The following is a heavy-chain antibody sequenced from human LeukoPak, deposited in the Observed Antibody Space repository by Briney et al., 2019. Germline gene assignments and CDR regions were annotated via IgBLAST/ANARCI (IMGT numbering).Heavy chain of an antibody. CDR3: ARGGSTFSFDY. CDR1: GFTVSSNY. D-gene: IGHD2/OR15-2a*01. V-gene: IGHV3-53*01. J-gene: IGHJ4*02. Sequence: GGSLRLSCAASGFTVSSNYMSWVRQAPGKGLEWVSVIYSAGSTYYADSVKGRFTISRDNSKNTLYLQMNSVRVEDTAVYSCARGGSTFSFDYWGQGSLVTVSS. CDR2: IYSAGST.